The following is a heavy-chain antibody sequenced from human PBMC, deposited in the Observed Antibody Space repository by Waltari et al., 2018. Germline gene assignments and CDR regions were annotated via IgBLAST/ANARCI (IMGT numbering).Heavy chain of an antibody. D-gene: IGHD2-15*01. Sequence: EVQLVEPGGGLVQPGGSLRPSCAGPGFAFSRFEMNWVRQAPGKGLEWVSYIFSGVSTISYADSVKGRFTVSRDNAKNSLYLQMNSLRAEDTAVYYCARRSGIHAFDIWGQGTMVTVSS. CDR1: GFAFSRFE. CDR2: IFSGVSTI. V-gene: IGHV3-48*03. J-gene: IGHJ3*02. CDR3: ARRSGIHAFDI.